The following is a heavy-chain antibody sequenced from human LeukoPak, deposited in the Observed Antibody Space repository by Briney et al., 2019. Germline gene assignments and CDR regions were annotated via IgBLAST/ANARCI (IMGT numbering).Heavy chain of an antibody. CDR3: TTGPTPYCGGDCPFDY. D-gene: IGHD2-21*02. J-gene: IGHJ4*02. V-gene: IGHV3-15*01. CDR1: GFTFSNAW. CDR2: IKSKTDGGTT. Sequence: GGSLRLSCAASGFTFSNAWMSWVRQAPGKGLEWVGRIKSKTDGGTTDYAAPGKGRFTISRDDSKNTLYLQMNSLKTEDTAVYYCTTGPTPYCGGDCPFDYWGQGTLVTVSS.